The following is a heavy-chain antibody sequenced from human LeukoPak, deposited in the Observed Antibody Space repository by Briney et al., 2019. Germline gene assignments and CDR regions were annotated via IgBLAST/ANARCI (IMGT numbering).Heavy chain of an antibody. V-gene: IGHV3-23*01. CDR3: AKAWNYYDSSGYFDY. CDR2: ISGSGGST. D-gene: IGHD3-22*01. Sequence: ETLSLTCTVSGGSISSYYWSWIRQPPGKGLEWVSAISGSGGSTYYADSVKGRFTISRDNSKNTLYLQMNSLRAEDTAVYYCAKAWNYYDSSGYFDYWGQGTLVTVPS. J-gene: IGHJ4*02. CDR1: GGSISSYY.